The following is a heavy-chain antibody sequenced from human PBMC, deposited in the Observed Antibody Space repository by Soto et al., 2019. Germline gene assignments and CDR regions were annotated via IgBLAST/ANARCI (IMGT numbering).Heavy chain of an antibody. V-gene: IGHV3-30*18. D-gene: IGHD3-10*01. CDR3: AKGYYYGSGSYPGYFDY. CDR2: ISYDGSNK. CDR1: GFTFSSYG. Sequence: GGSLRLSCAASGFTFSSYGMHWVRQAPGKGLEWVAVISYDGSNKYYADSVKGRFTISRDNSKNTLYLQMNSLRAEDTAVYYCAKGYYYGSGSYPGYFDYWGQGTLVTVSS. J-gene: IGHJ4*02.